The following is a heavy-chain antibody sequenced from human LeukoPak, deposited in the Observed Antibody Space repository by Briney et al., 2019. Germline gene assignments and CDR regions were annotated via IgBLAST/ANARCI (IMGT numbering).Heavy chain of an antibody. V-gene: IGHV1-2*02. CDR2: INPNSGGT. Sequence: PWASVKVSCKTSGYTFIGYYMHWVRQAPGQGLEWMGWINPNSGGTNYAQKFQGRVTMTRDTSISTAYMELSRLRSGDTAVYYCARELRYLGERDDAFDIWGQGTMVTVSS. CDR1: GYTFIGYY. D-gene: IGHD3-9*01. J-gene: IGHJ3*02. CDR3: ARELRYLGERDDAFDI.